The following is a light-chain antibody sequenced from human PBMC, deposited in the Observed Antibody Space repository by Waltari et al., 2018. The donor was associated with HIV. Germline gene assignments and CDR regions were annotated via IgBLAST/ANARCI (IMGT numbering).Light chain of an antibody. J-gene: IGLJ3*02. Sequence: QSALTQPASVSGSPGQSITISCPATSHDLAFYNFVSWYQQHPGKAPQLIIFGVNNRPSGLSYRFSGSKSDNTASLTISGLQADDEADYYCSSFAYTGTLVFGGGTRLTVL. CDR2: GVN. CDR1: SHDLAFYNF. V-gene: IGLV2-14*01. CDR3: SSFAYTGTLV.